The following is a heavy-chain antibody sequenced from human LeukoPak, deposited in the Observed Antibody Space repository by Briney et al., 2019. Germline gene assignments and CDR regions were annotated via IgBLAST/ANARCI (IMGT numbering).Heavy chain of an antibody. CDR1: GFTFSSYW. J-gene: IGHJ6*02. V-gene: IGHV3-7*01. CDR3: ATCDYYCGMDV. CDR2: IKQDGSEK. Sequence: PGGSLRLSCAASGFTFSSYWMSWVRQAPGKGVGWVANIKQDGSEKYYVVSVKGRFTISRDNAKNSLYLKMNSLRAEDTAVYYCATCDYYCGMDVWGQGTMVTVSS.